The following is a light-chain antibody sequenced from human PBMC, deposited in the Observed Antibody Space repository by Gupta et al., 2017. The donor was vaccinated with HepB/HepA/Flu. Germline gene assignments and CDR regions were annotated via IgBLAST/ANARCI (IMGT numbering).Light chain of an antibody. CDR2: GKN. CDR3: NSRDSSGNLVV. J-gene: IGLJ1*01. V-gene: IGLV3-19*01. Sequence: SSELTQDPAVSVALGQTVRITCQGDSLRSYYASWYQQKPGQAPVLVIYGKNNRPSGIPDRFSGSSSGNTASLTITGAQAEDEADYYCNSRDSSGNLVVCGTGTKVT. CDR1: SLRSYY.